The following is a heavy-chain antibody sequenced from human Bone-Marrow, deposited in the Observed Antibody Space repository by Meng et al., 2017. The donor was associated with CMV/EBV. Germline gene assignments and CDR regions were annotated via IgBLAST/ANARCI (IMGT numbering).Heavy chain of an antibody. CDR1: GFTFSSYW. Sequence: GESLKISCAASGFTFSSYWMNWVRQAPGKGLEWVANIKQDGSEKYYVDSVKGRFTISRDNAKNSLYLQMNSLRAEDTAVYYCASGWNDEPFDYWGQGTLVTVSS. CDR2: IKQDGSEK. V-gene: IGHV3-7*01. CDR3: ASGWNDEPFDY. J-gene: IGHJ4*02. D-gene: IGHD1-1*01.